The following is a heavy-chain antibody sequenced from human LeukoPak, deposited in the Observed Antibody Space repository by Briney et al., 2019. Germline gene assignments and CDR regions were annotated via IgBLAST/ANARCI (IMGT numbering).Heavy chain of an antibody. V-gene: IGHV3-33*08. CDR3: ARGPERYGDRRLDY. Sequence: PGGSLRLSCSASGFTFSSYGMHWVRQAPGKGLEWVAVIWYDGSNKYYADSVKGRFTISRDNSKNTLYLQMNSLRAEDTAVYYCARGPERYGDRRLDYWGQGTLVTVSS. J-gene: IGHJ4*02. CDR2: IWYDGSNK. D-gene: IGHD4-17*01. CDR1: GFTFSSYG.